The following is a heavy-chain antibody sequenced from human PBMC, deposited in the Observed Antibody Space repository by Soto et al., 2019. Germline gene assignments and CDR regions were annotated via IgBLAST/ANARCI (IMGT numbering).Heavy chain of an antibody. J-gene: IGHJ4*02. Sequence: QVQLVESGGGVVQPGRSLRLSCAASGFTFRTFNMHWVRQAPGKGLEWVAVIPYDGGNKYYAESVKGRFTISRDNSKNTVYLQMNSLRPEDTAVYFCARDDGNHPFDFWGQRTLVTVSS. V-gene: IGHV3-30-3*01. CDR2: IPYDGGNK. CDR1: GFTFRTFN. CDR3: ARDDGNHPFDF. D-gene: IGHD1-1*01.